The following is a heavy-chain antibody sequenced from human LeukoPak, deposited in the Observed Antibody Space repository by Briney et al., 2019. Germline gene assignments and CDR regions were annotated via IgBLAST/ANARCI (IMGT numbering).Heavy chain of an antibody. D-gene: IGHD6-19*01. CDR1: GGSISSGDYY. Sequence: PSQTLSLTCTVSGGSISSGDYYWRWIRQPPGKGLEWIGYIYYSGSTYYNPSLKSRVTISVDTSNNQFSLRLSSVTAADTAVYYCARGPEYSSGWYESSNWFDPWGQGTLVTVSS. V-gene: IGHV4-30-4*01. CDR2: IYYSGST. J-gene: IGHJ5*02. CDR3: ARGPEYSSGWYESSNWFDP.